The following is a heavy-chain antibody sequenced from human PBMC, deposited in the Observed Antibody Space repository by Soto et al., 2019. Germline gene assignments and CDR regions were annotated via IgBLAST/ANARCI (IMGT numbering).Heavy chain of an antibody. V-gene: IGHV1-3*04. CDR1: GYTFRSYA. CDR2: INTGTGQR. J-gene: IGHJ5*02. CDR3: ARADGYNFDTWFDP. Sequence: ASVKVSCKTSGYTFRSYAMHWVRQAPGHGLAWMGWINTGTGQRKDSQKMQGRVSLSTDTSEHTAYMELSRLTSADTAVYYCARADGYNFDTWFDPWGQGTLVTVSS. D-gene: IGHD1-1*01.